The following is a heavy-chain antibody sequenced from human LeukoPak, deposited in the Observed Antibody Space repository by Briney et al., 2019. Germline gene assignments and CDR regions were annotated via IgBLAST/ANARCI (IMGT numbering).Heavy chain of an antibody. J-gene: IGHJ5*02. D-gene: IGHD3-9*01. Sequence: GASVKVSCKTSGYTFTDSYIHWLRRAPGQGLEWMGWINPNSGGTSYAQKFQGRVTMTRDTSVSTAYMELSRLRSDDTAVYYCARMSDILTGHYPQWFDPWGQGTLVTVSS. CDR2: INPNSGGT. V-gene: IGHV1-2*02. CDR1: GYTFTDSY. CDR3: ARMSDILTGHYPQWFDP.